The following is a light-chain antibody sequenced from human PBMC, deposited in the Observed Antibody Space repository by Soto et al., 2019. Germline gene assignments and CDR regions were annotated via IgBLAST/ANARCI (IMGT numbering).Light chain of an antibody. V-gene: IGKV1-5*03. CDR1: QTISSW. CDR3: QQYNSYSEG. J-gene: IGKJ1*01. Sequence: DIQMTQSPSTLSGSVGDRVTITCRASQTISSWLAWYQQKPGKAPKLLIYKASTLKSGVPSRFSGSGSGTEFTLTISSLQPDDFETYYCQQYNSYSEGFGQAIKVDIK. CDR2: KAS.